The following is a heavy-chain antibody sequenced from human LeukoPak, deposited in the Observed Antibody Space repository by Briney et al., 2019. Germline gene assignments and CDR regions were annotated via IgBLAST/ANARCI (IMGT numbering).Heavy chain of an antibody. CDR2: ISSSSSYI. J-gene: IGHJ4*02. Sequence: SGGSLRLSCAASGFSFITYSMNWVRQAPGKGLEWVSSISSSSSYIYNADSVKGRFTISRDNAKNSLYLQMNSLRAEDTAVYYCARDYQYCSSTSCYASTGAFDYWGQGTLVTVSS. V-gene: IGHV3-21*01. D-gene: IGHD2-2*01. CDR1: GFSFITYS. CDR3: ARDYQYCSSTSCYASTGAFDY.